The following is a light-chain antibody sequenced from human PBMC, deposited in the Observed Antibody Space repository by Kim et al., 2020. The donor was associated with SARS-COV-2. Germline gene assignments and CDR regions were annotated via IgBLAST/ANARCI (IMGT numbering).Light chain of an antibody. CDR3: NSRDSNNNVL. Sequence: SSELPQDPAVSVALGQTVRITCQGDSLRSYYETWYQQKPGQAPILVIYGKNNRPSGIPDRFSGSSSGNTASLTITGNQAGDEADYYCNSRDSNNNVLFGGGTRRTV. J-gene: IGLJ2*01. CDR1: SLRSYY. V-gene: IGLV3-19*01. CDR2: GKN.